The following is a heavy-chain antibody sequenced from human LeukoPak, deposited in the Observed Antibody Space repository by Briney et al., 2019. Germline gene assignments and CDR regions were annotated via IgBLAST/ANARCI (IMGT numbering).Heavy chain of an antibody. D-gene: IGHD6-13*01. J-gene: IGHJ4*02. V-gene: IGHV3-64*01. CDR3: ARVIAAAGNYFDY. CDR2: ISSNGGST. CDR1: GFTFSSYA. Sequence: PGGSLRLSCAASGFTFSSYAMHWARQAPGKGLEYVSAISSNGGSTYYANAVKGRFTISRDNSKNTLYLQMGSLRAEDMAVYYCARVIAAAGNYFDYWGQGTLVTVSS.